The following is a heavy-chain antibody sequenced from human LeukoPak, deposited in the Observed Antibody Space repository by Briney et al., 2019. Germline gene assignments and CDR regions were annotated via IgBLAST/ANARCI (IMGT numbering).Heavy chain of an antibody. V-gene: IGHV3-21*01. CDR3: ARDLGWYSSSWYKDY. CDR1: GFTFSSYS. Sequence: GGSLRLSCAASGFTFSSYSMNWVRQAPGKGLEWVSSISSSSSYIYYADSVKGRFTISRDNAKNSLYLLMNSLRAEDTAVYYYARDLGWYSSSWYKDYWGQGTLVTVSS. D-gene: IGHD6-13*01. J-gene: IGHJ4*02. CDR2: ISSSSSYI.